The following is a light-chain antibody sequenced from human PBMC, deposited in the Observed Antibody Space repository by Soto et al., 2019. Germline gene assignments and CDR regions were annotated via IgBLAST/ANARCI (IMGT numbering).Light chain of an antibody. V-gene: IGLV2-23*02. Sequence: QSVLTQPASVSGSPGQSITISCTGTSSDVGSYNLVSWYQQHPGKAPKLMIYDVSKRPSGVSNRFSGSKSGNTASLTISGLQAEDEADYYCCSYAGSSTLVFGGGTKVTVL. CDR2: DVS. CDR3: CSYAGSSTLV. CDR1: SSDVGSYNL. J-gene: IGLJ2*01.